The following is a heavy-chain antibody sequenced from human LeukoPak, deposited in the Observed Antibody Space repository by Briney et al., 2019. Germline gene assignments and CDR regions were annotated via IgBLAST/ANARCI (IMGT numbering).Heavy chain of an antibody. CDR3: ARGRGYYYGSGSYSGYMDV. Sequence: PSETLSLTCAVYGGSFSGYYWSWIRQPPGKGLEWIGEINHSGSTNYNPSLKSRVTISVDTSKNQFSLKLSSVTAADTAVYYCARGRGYYYGSGSYSGYMDVWGKGTTVTVSS. J-gene: IGHJ6*03. V-gene: IGHV4-34*01. CDR2: INHSGST. CDR1: GGSFSGYY. D-gene: IGHD3-10*01.